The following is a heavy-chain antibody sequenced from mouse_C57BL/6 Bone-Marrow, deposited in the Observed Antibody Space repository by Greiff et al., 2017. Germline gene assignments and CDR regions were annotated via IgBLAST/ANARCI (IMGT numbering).Heavy chain of an antibody. V-gene: IGHV5-9*01. Sequence: VESGGGLVKPGGSLKLSCAASGFTFSSYTMSWVRQTPEKRLEWVATISGGGGNTYYPDSVKGRFTISRDNAKNTLYLQMSSLRSEDTALYYCARPRTTVRGNAMDYWGQGTSVTVSS. CDR2: ISGGGGNT. J-gene: IGHJ4*01. D-gene: IGHD1-1*01. CDR3: ARPRTTVRGNAMDY. CDR1: GFTFSSYT.